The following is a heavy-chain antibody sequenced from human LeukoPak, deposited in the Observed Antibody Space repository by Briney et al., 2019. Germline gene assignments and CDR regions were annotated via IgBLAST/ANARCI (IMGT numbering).Heavy chain of an antibody. CDR3: ARGDSIVVVPAADFDY. D-gene: IGHD2-2*01. CDR1: GYTFTGYY. V-gene: IGHV1-2*02. CDR2: INPNSDGT. Sequence: GASVKVSCKASGYTFTGYYMHWVRQAPGQGLEWMGWINPNSDGTNYAQKFQGRVTTTRDTSISTAYMELSRLRSDDTAVYYCARGDSIVVVPAADFDYWGQGTLVTVSS. J-gene: IGHJ4*02.